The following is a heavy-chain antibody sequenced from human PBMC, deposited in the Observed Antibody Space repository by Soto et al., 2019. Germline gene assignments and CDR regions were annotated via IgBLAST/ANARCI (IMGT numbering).Heavy chain of an antibody. CDR2: INPNGDST. Sequence: PGGSLRLSCSASGFTFTNYALDLVRQGPGKGLEYVSGINPNGDSTYYADSVKGRFTISRDNSKNTLYLQMSSLRVEDTAVYYCVRRCSGDSCFYDFWGQGTLVTVSS. V-gene: IGHV3-64D*08. CDR3: VRRCSGDSCFYDF. D-gene: IGHD2-21*01. CDR1: GFTFTNYA. J-gene: IGHJ4*02.